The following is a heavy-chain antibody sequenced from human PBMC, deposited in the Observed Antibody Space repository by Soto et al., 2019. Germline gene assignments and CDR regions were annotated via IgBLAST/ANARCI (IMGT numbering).Heavy chain of an antibody. D-gene: IGHD1-7*01. CDR3: ASRDPGTSVDY. V-gene: IGHV4-4*02. CDR2: IYRTGST. CDR1: GGSFTSNNW. Sequence: PSETLSLTCAVSGGSFTSNNWWTWVRQPPGQVLEWIGEIYRTGSTNYNPSLKSRVTISLDKSENQSSLKVTSLTAADTAVYYCASRDPGTSVDYWGQGTLVTVSS. J-gene: IGHJ4*02.